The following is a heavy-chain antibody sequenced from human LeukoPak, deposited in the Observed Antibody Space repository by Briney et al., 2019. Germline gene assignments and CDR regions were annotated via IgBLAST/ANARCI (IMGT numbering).Heavy chain of an antibody. V-gene: IGHV3-15*01. D-gene: IGHD3-3*01. CDR2: IKSKTDGGTT. CDR3: TTDKVARITIFGVVTPHY. J-gene: IGHJ4*02. Sequence: GGSLRLSCAASGFTFSNAWMSWARQAPGKGLEWVGRIKSKTDGGTTDYAAPVKGRFTISRDDSKNTLYLQMNSLKTEDTAVYYCTTDKVARITIFGVVTPHYWGQGTLVTVSS. CDR1: GFTFSNAW.